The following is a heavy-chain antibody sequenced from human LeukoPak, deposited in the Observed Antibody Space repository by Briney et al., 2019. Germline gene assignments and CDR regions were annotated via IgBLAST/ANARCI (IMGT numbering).Heavy chain of an antibody. J-gene: IGHJ3*02. CDR1: GGSFSGYY. D-gene: IGHD2-21*02. Sequence: SETLSLTCAVYGGSFSGYYWSWVRQPPGKGLERIGYIHYSGYTNYNPSLKSRVAISVDTSKNQFSLKLSSVTAADTAVYYCAREGGGDAIDAFDIWGQGTMVTVSS. V-gene: IGHV4-59*01. CDR2: IHYSGYT. CDR3: AREGGGDAIDAFDI.